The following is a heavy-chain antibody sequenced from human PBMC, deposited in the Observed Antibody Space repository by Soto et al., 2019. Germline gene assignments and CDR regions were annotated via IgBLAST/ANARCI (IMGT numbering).Heavy chain of an antibody. CDR1: GFTFSSYG. CDR2: ISYDGSNK. CDR3: AKDNNRDYYDSSGYSPEYYFDY. V-gene: IGHV3-30*18. J-gene: IGHJ4*02. Sequence: GGSLRLSCAASGFTFSSYGMHWVRQAPGKGLEWVAVISYDGSNKYYADSVKGRFTISRDNSKNTLYLQMNSLRAEDTAVYYCAKDNNRDYYDSSGYSPEYYFDYWGQGTLVTVSS. D-gene: IGHD3-22*01.